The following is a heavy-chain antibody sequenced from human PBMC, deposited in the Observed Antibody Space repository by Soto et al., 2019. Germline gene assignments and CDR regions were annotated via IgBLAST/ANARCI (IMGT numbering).Heavy chain of an antibody. CDR2: INPSGGST. J-gene: IGHJ5*02. CDR3: ARSGIGTYYVFWSGYPDWFDP. Sequence: GASVKVSCKASGYTFTSYYMHWVRQAPGQGLEWMGIINPSGGSTSYAQKFQGRVTMTRDTSTSTVYMELSSLRSEDTAVYYCARSGIGTYYVFWSGYPDWFDPWGQGTLVTVSS. D-gene: IGHD3-3*01. V-gene: IGHV1-46*01. CDR1: GYTFTSYY.